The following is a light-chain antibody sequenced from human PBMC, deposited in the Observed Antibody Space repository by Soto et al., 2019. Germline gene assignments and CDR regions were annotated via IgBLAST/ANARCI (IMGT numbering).Light chain of an antibody. Sequence: QTVVTQEPSFSVSPGGTVTLTCGLSSGPVFTSSYPNWYQQTPGQAPRTLIFNTNTRSSGVPDRFSGSILGDKAALTITGAQADDDSYYYCLLYLGGGIWVFGGGTKLHRP. J-gene: IGLJ3*02. CDR2: NTN. V-gene: IGLV8-61*01. CDR1: SGPVFTSSY. CDR3: LLYLGGGIWV.